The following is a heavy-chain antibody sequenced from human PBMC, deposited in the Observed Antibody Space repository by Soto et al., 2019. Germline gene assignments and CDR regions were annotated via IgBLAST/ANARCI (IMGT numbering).Heavy chain of an antibody. Sequence: LRLSCAASGFTVSSNYMSWVRQAPGKGLEWVSVIYSGGSTYYADSVKGRFTISRDNSKNTLYLQMNSLRAEDTAVYYCARDLVVVPAAKAYYYYGMDVWGQGTTVTVSS. V-gene: IGHV3-53*01. D-gene: IGHD2-2*01. J-gene: IGHJ6*02. CDR3: ARDLVVVPAAKAYYYYGMDV. CDR2: IYSGGST. CDR1: GFTVSSNY.